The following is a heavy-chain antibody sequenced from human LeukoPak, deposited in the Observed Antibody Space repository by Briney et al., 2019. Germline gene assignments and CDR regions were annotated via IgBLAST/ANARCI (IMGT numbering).Heavy chain of an antibody. D-gene: IGHD6-13*01. CDR1: GFTVSSTY. V-gene: IGHV3-53*01. J-gene: IGHJ4*02. Sequence: GGSLRLSCAASGFTVSSTYMSWVRQSPGKGLEWVSVVYKDGKMFYIDSVKGRFAISRDNSKNTLYLQMNSLRAEDTAVYYCAKVPAAFSSSWYYFDYWGQGTLVTVSS. CDR2: VYKDGKM. CDR3: AKVPAAFSSSWYYFDY.